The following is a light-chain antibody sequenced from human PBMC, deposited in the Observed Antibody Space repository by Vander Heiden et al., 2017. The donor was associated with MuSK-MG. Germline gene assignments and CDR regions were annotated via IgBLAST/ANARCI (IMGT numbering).Light chain of an antibody. Sequence: DVQMTQSPSSLSASVGDRVTITCRASQSIHRYLNWYQQKPGKAPKVVIYSTSSLQRGVLSRFSGSGGGSGTDFTLTISRLQPEDFATYYCQQSDSTPYTFGQGTKMEIK. CDR2: STS. V-gene: IGKV1-39*01. J-gene: IGKJ2*01. CDR3: QQSDSTPYT. CDR1: QSIHRY.